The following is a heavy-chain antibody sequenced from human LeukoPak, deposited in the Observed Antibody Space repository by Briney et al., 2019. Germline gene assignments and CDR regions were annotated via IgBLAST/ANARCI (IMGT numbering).Heavy chain of an antibody. J-gene: IGHJ5*02. CDR2: IIPIFGIA. CDR3: ASGGIQAAGWFDP. CDR1: GGTFSSYA. D-gene: IGHD5-18*01. V-gene: IGHV1-69*04. Sequence: ASVKVSCKASGGTFSSYAISWVRQAPGQGLEWMGRIIPIFGIANYAQKFQGRVTITADKSTSTAYMELSSLRSEDTAVYYCASGGIQAAGWFDPWGQGTLVTVSS.